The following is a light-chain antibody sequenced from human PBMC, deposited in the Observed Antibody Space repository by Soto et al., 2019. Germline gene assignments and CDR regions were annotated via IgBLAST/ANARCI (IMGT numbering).Light chain of an antibody. CDR3: SSYTSSNTLV. J-gene: IGLJ1*01. CDR1: SSDVGYYNY. V-gene: IGLV2-8*01. CDR2: EVT. Sequence: QSVLTQPPSASGSPGQSVTISCTGTSSDVGYYNYVSWYQHHPGKAPKLMIYEVTKRPSGVPDRFSGSKSGNTASLTVSGLQAEDEADYYCSSYTSSNTLVFGTGTKVTVL.